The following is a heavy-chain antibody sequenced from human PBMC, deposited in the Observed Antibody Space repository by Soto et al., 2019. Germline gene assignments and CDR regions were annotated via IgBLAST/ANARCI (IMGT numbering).Heavy chain of an antibody. D-gene: IGHD6-25*01. J-gene: IGHJ4*02. CDR1: GFNFGVFG. Sequence: QVRLVESGGGVVQPGRSLRLSCAASGFNFGVFGMHWVRQAPGKGLEWLSVLSYEGSEEYYADSVRGRFTISRDNSKNTLFLQMDSLRVDDTGVYYYALTRRSSLLEAAGPVFSYSGQGTLVTVS. CDR3: ALTRRSSLLEAAGPVFSY. CDR2: LSYEGSEE. V-gene: IGHV3-30*03.